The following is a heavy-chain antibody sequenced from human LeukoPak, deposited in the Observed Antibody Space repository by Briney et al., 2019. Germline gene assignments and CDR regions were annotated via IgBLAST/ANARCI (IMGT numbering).Heavy chain of an antibody. CDR1: GGTFSSYA. J-gene: IGHJ4*02. D-gene: IGHD2-2*01. Sequence: SVKVSCKASGGTFSSYAISWVRQAPGQGLEWMGGIIPIFGTANYAQKFQGRVTITADESTSTAYMELSSLRSEDTAVYYCARRGDCSSTSCYVDEWGQGTLVTVSS. CDR3: ARRGDCSSTSCYVDE. CDR2: IIPIFGTA. V-gene: IGHV1-69*13.